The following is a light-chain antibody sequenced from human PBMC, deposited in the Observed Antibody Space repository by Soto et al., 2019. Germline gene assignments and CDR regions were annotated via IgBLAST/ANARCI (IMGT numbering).Light chain of an antibody. CDR2: HTS. Sequence: EVVLTQSPATLPLSPGESATLSCRASENVGSYLAWYQQRPDQAPRLVVYHTSTRATGIPARFSGSGSGTDFTLTISSLEPEDFAVYYCQQYNHWPRTFGQGTKVDIK. CDR1: ENVGSY. CDR3: QQYNHWPRT. J-gene: IGKJ1*01. V-gene: IGKV3-11*01.